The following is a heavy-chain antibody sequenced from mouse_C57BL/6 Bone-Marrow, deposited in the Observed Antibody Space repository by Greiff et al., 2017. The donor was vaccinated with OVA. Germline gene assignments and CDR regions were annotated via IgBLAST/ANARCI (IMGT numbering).Heavy chain of an antibody. CDR3: ARLGGNGNYYAMDD. J-gene: IGHJ4*01. V-gene: IGHV1-64*01. Sequence: QVQLQQPGAELVKPGASVKLSCKASGYTFTSYWMHWVKQRPGQGLEWIGMIHPYSGSTNYNEKFKSKATLTVDKSSSTAYMQLSSLTSEDSAVYYCARLGGNGNYYAMDDWGQGTSVTVSS. CDR2: IHPYSGST. CDR1: GYTFTSYW. D-gene: IGHD1-1*02.